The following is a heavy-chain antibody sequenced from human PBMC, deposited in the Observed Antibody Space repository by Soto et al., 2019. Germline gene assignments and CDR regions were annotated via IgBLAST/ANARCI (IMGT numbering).Heavy chain of an antibody. CDR2: ISHYSGNT. Sequence: QVQLVQSGDEVRKPGSSVKVSCKASGYIFVNYGIAWVRQAPGQGLEWMRWISHYSGNTHYASKVHGRLTMTTDTSTNTAYMGLGSLTSDDMAVYYCAMVDNYVTPTPQDVCSQQTTVTVSS. CDR3: AMVDNYVTPTPQDV. J-gene: IGHJ6*02. D-gene: IGHD3-16*01. CDR1: GYIFVNYG. V-gene: IGHV1-18*03.